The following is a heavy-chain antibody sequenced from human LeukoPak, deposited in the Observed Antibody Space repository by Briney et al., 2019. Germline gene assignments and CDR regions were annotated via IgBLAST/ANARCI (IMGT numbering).Heavy chain of an antibody. CDR1: GYTFTGYY. J-gene: IGHJ4*02. V-gene: IGHV1-2*02. Sequence: ASVKVSCKASGYTFTGYYMHWVRQAPGQGLEWMGWINPNSGGTNYAQKFQGRVTMTRDTSISTAYMELSRLRSDDTAVYYCARGVAVAGPSDWRVDYWGQGTLVTVSS. CDR3: ARGVAVAGPSDWRVDY. D-gene: IGHD6-19*01. CDR2: INPNSGGT.